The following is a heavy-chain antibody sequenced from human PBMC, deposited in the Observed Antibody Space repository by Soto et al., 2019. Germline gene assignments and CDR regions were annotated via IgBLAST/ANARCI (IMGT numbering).Heavy chain of an antibody. Sequence: SQTLSFTCAISGDSVSSNSAAWNWIRQSPSRGLEWLGRTYYRSKWYNDYAVSVKSRITINPDTSKNQFSLQLNSVTPEDTAVYYCARVGDSIAAAGTFLHYYYYYMDVWGKGTTVTVSS. CDR1: GDSVSSNSAA. V-gene: IGHV6-1*01. D-gene: IGHD6-13*01. CDR3: ARVGDSIAAAGTFLHYYYYYMDV. J-gene: IGHJ6*03. CDR2: TYYRSKWYN.